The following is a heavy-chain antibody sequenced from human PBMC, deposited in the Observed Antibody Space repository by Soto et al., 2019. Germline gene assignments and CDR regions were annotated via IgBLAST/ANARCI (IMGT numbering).Heavy chain of an antibody. Sequence: WGSLRLSCVASGFTFSPYAMSWVRQAPGKGLEWVSGISSSGDSTYYADSVKGRFTISRDNSKNMLYLQMSSLRADDTALYYCAKDPNGNYVGALDRRGHGTMVTVS. CDR1: GFTFSPYA. V-gene: IGHV3-23*01. CDR3: AKDPNGNYVGALDR. CDR2: ISSSGDST. J-gene: IGHJ3*01. D-gene: IGHD1-26*01.